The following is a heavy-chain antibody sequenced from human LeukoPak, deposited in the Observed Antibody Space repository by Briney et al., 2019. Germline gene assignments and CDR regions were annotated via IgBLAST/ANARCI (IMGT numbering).Heavy chain of an antibody. D-gene: IGHD3-10*01. J-gene: IGHJ6*02. CDR2: INTNTGNP. Sequence: ASVKVSCKASGYTFTSYAMNWVRQAPGQGLEWMGWINTNTGNPTYAQGFTGRFVFSLDTSVSTAYLQISSLKAEDTAVYYCAREKIGWFGEYYYYYYGMDVWGQGTTVTVSS. CDR1: GYTFTSYA. V-gene: IGHV7-4-1*02. CDR3: AREKIGWFGEYYYYYYGMDV.